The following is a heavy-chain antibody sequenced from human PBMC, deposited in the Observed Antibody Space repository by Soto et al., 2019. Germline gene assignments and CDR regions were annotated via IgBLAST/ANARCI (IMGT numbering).Heavy chain of an antibody. CDR3: ARGGMATLDAFDI. CDR2: ISSSSSYI. Sequence: SGGSLRLSCAASGFTFSSYSMNWVRQAPGKGLEWVSSISSSSSYIYYADSVKGRFTISRDNAKNSLYLQMNSLRAEDTAVYYCARGGMATLDAFDIWGQGTMLTVSS. J-gene: IGHJ3*02. V-gene: IGHV3-21*01. CDR1: GFTFSSYS.